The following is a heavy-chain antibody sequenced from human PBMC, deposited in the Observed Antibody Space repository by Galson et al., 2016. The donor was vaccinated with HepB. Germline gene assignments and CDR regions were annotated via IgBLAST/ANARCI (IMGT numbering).Heavy chain of an antibody. V-gene: IGHV1-69*13. CDR2: SIAIFGPA. CDR1: GGTFSSYA. CDR3: ARAGSRLTAYYF. D-gene: IGHD3-9*01. J-gene: IGHJ4*02. Sequence: SVKVSCKASGGTFSSYAINWVRQAPGQGLEWMGGSIAIFGPANYAQKFQGRVTITADGSTSTAPMERSSLRSEDPAVNYCARAGSRLTAYYFWGQGTLVTVSS.